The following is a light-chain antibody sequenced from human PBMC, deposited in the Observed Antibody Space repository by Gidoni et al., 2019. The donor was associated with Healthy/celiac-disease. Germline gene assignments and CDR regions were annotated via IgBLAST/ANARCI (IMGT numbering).Light chain of an antibody. CDR1: QSVSSSY. CDR2: GAS. V-gene: IGKV3-20*01. Sequence: EIVLTQSPGTLSLSPGERATLSCRASQSVSSSYLAWYQQKPGQAPRLLIYGASSRATGIPDRFSGSGSGTDFTLTISRLEPEDFAVYYRQQYGSSPWTFGQXTKVGIK. CDR3: QQYGSSPWT. J-gene: IGKJ1*01.